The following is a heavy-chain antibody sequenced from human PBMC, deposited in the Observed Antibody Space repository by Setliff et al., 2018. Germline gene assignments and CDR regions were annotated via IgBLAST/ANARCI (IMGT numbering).Heavy chain of an antibody. CDR3: ARSRVALYDAFDI. Sequence: PGESLKISCKGSGYSFTDYWIGWVRQMPGEGLEWMGIIHPSNSDTVYSPSFQGQVTISADRSITTAYLQRSSLKASDTAIYYCARSRVALYDAFDIWGQGTMVTVSS. CDR2: IHPSNSDT. V-gene: IGHV5-51*01. D-gene: IGHD5-12*01. J-gene: IGHJ3*02. CDR1: GYSFTDYW.